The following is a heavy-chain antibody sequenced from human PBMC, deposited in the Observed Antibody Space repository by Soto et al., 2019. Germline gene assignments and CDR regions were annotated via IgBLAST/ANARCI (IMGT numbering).Heavy chain of an antibody. CDR1: GGSISSGDSY. Sequence: PSETLSLTCTVSGGSISSGDSYWSWIRQPPGKGLEWIGYIYYTGSIFYNPSLESRVTISVDTSKNQFSLRLRSVTAADTALYFCARHSLALRKNNWFDPWGQGIMVTVSS. CDR3: ARHSLALRKNNWFDP. CDR2: IYYTGSI. J-gene: IGHJ5*02. D-gene: IGHD3-3*02. V-gene: IGHV4-30-4*01.